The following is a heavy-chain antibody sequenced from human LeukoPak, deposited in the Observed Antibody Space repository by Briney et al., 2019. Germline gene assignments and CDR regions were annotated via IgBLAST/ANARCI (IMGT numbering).Heavy chain of an antibody. J-gene: IGHJ5*02. CDR1: GGTFSSYA. Sequence: SVKVSCKASGGTFSSYAISWVRQAPGQGLERMGGIIPIFGTANYAQKFQGRVTITADESTSTAYMELSSLRSEDTAVYYCARAQPDRYSSSWPYNWFGPWGQGTLVTVSS. CDR2: IIPIFGTA. D-gene: IGHD6-13*01. V-gene: IGHV1-69*13. CDR3: ARAQPDRYSSSWPYNWFGP.